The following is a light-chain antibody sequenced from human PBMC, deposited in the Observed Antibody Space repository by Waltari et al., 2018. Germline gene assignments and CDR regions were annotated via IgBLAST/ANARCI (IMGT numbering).Light chain of an antibody. CDR1: SRDVGRYNL. CDR3: CSYAGSSTLL. V-gene: IGLV2-23*01. Sequence: QSALTQPASVSGSPGQSITVSCTGTSRDVGRYNLVSWYQQHPGKAPNLMIYEGSKRPSGVSNRFSGSKSGNTASLTISGLQAEDEADYYCCSYAGSSTLLFGGGTKVTVL. J-gene: IGLJ2*01. CDR2: EGS.